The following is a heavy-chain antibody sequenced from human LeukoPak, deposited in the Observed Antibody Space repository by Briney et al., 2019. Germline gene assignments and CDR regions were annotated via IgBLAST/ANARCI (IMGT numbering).Heavy chain of an antibody. CDR3: ARDTTVAGTSDY. CDR2: ISSSSSYI. Sequence: GGSLRLSCAASGFTFSSYSMNWVRQAPGKGLEWVSSISSSSSYIYYADSERGRFTISRDNAKNSLYLQINSLRAEDTAVYYCARDTTVAGTSDYWGQGTLVTVSS. J-gene: IGHJ4*02. D-gene: IGHD6-19*01. CDR1: GFTFSSYS. V-gene: IGHV3-21*01.